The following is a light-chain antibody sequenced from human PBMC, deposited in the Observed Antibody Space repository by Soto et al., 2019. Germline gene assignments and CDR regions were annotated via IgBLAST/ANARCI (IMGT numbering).Light chain of an antibody. J-gene: IGLJ1*01. Sequence: SYELTQPPSVSVSPGQTASITCSGDKLGDKYACWYQQKPGQSPVLVIYQDSKRPSGIPERFSGSNSGNTATLTISGTQAMDEADYYCQAWDSSSYYVFGTGTKLPS. V-gene: IGLV3-1*01. CDR2: QDS. CDR3: QAWDSSSYYV. CDR1: KLGDKY.